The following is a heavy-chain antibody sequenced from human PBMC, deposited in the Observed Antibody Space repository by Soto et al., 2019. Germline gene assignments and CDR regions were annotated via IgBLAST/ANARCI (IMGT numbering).Heavy chain of an antibody. CDR3: ARVFGGYPQDIVGIVGASFDY. Sequence: GASVKVSCKTSGYTFTNYGISWVRQAPGQGLEWMGWISAYNGNTNYAQKLQGRVTMTTDTSTSTAYMELRSLRSDDTAVYYCARVFGGYPQDIVGIVGASFDYWGQGTLVTVSS. CDR1: GYTFTNYG. J-gene: IGHJ4*02. D-gene: IGHD1-26*01. CDR2: ISAYNGNT. V-gene: IGHV1-18*01.